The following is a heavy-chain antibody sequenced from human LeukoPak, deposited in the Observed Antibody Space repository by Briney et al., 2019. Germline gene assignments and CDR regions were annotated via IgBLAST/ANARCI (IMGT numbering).Heavy chain of an antibody. Sequence: PSETLSLTCSVSGAFTSRYYWGWVRQPLGQGLEWIGNIFYSGNSKYNPSLTSRISMSVDTSKTQFSLELTSLTAADTAVYYCTRIDPLGFFDQWGPGTLVTVSS. D-gene: IGHD6-25*01. J-gene: IGHJ4*02. CDR1: GAFTSRYY. CDR2: IFYSGNS. CDR3: TRIDPLGFFDQ. V-gene: IGHV4-59*12.